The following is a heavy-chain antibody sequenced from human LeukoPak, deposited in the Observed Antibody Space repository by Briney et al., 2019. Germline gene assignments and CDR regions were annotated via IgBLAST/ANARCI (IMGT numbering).Heavy chain of an antibody. Sequence: PSETLSLTCPVSGGSLSSGDYYWSWIRHPPGKGLEWIGYIYYSGSTYYNPSLKSRVTISVDTSKNQFSLKLSSVTAADTAVYYCAREKTVAAYFDYWGQGTLVTVSS. CDR1: GGSLSSGDYY. J-gene: IGHJ4*02. V-gene: IGHV4-30-4*01. CDR3: AREKTVAAYFDY. D-gene: IGHD2-15*01. CDR2: IYYSGST.